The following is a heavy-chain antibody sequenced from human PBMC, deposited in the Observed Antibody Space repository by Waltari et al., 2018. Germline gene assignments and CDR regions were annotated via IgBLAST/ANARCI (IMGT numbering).Heavy chain of an antibody. CDR2: IYYSGST. D-gene: IGHD6-19*01. V-gene: IGHV4-59*01. Sequence: QVQLQESGPGLVTPSETLSLTGTVSGGSISRTSWSWIRQPPGKGLEWIGYIYYSGSTNYNPSLTSRVTISVDTAKNQFSLKLSSVTAADTAVYYCASTGIAVAGMFDYWGQGTLVTVSS. J-gene: IGHJ4*02. CDR1: GGSISRTS. CDR3: ASTGIAVAGMFDY.